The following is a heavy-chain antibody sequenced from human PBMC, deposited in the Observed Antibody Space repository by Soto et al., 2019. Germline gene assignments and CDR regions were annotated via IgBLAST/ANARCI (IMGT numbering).Heavy chain of an antibody. Sequence: TLSLTGTVSDNSFSNYFWSWIRQSPGKGLEWIGYFSFSGNSDYNPSLKSRVTISLDTSNNHSSLKLTSVTAADTATYFCARGKGDPYGRPKHLDKWGQGTWVTVSS. J-gene: IGHJ4*02. CDR2: FSFSGNS. D-gene: IGHD3-16*01. CDR3: ARGKGDPYGRPKHLDK. CDR1: DNSFSNYF. V-gene: IGHV4-59*01.